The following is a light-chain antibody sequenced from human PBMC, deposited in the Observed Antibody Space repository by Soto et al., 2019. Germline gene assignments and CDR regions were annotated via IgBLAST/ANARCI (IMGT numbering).Light chain of an antibody. CDR3: QQRSKWPQRT. CDR1: QSVSSSY. V-gene: IGKV3D-20*02. J-gene: IGKJ4*01. Sequence: PGERVTLSCRASQSVSSSYLTWYQQKPGQSPRLLIYGASTRATSIPARFSGSGSGTDFTLTISDVQPEDFAVYYCQQRSKWPQRTFGGRTKVDIK. CDR2: GAS.